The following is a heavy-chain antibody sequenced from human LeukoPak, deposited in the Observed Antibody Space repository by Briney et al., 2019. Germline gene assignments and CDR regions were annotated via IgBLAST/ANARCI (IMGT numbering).Heavy chain of an antibody. CDR3: ARGRGYGAYDWNDY. CDR1: GFPVSNNY. Sequence: GGSLRLSCAASGFPVSNNYMSWVRQAPGKGLEWVPVIHSGGATYYADSVKGRFTISRDNSKNTLYLQMNTLRAEDTAVYYCARGRGYGAYDWNDYWGQGTLVTVSS. D-gene: IGHD5-12*01. J-gene: IGHJ4*02. CDR2: IHSGGAT. V-gene: IGHV3-53*01.